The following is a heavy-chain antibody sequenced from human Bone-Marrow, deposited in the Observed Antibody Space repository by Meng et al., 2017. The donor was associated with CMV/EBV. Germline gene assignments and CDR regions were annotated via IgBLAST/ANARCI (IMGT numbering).Heavy chain of an antibody. D-gene: IGHD6-13*01. Sequence: GAPLKLPCAASGFTFSSYAMSWVRQAPGKGLEWVANIKQDGSEKYYVDSVKGRFTISRDNAKNSLYLQMNSLRAEDTAVYYCARDSPPSLYSSSWFPTDAFDIWGQGTMVTVSS. CDR1: GFTFSSYA. CDR2: IKQDGSEK. J-gene: IGHJ3*02. CDR3: ARDSPPSLYSSSWFPTDAFDI. V-gene: IGHV3-7*01.